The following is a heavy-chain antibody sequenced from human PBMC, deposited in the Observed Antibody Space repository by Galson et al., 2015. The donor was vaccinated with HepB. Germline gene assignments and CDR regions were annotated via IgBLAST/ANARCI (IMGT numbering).Heavy chain of an antibody. J-gene: IGHJ4*02. V-gene: IGHV3-13*01. CDR1: GFTFNAHD. D-gene: IGHD6-13*01. Sequence: SLRLSCAASGFTFNAHDMHWVRQATGKGLEWVAGMTTGGDTYHSDSVKGRFTVSRENSEKYLHLQINTVRAGDTAIYYCGRVGSSWSVDYWGRGTLVTVS. CDR3: GRVGSSWSVDY. CDR2: MTTGGDT.